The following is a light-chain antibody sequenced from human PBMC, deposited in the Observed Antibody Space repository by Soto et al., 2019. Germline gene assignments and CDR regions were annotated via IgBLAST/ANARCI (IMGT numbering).Light chain of an antibody. J-gene: IGLJ1*01. CDR1: SRDVGTYNY. V-gene: IGLV2-14*01. Sequence: QYALTQPASVSGSPGQSITISCTGTSRDVGTYNYVSWYQQHPGKAPKLMIYEVSNRPSGVSNRFSGSKSGNTASLTISGLQAEDEADYYCSSYTSTSPYVFGTGTKLTVL. CDR3: SSYTSTSPYV. CDR2: EVS.